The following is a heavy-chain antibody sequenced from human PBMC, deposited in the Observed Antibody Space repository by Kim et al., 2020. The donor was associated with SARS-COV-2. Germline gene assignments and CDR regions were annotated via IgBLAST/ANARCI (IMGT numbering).Heavy chain of an antibody. CDR3: ARAGYFLLWDYYYFDY. D-gene: IGHD3-10*01. Sequence: GGSLRLSCAASGFIFRSFAIHWVRQAPGKGLEWVAAITYAGSNKYYADSVKGRFTFSRDNSKNTLDLQMSSLRAEDTAVYYCARAGYFLLWDYYYFDYWRQGNLDTVCS. CDR2: ITYAGSNK. J-gene: IGHJ4*02. V-gene: IGHV3-30*04. CDR1: GFIFRSFA.